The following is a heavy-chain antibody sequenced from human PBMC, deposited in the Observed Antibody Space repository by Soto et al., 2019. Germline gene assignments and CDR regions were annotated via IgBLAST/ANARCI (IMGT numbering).Heavy chain of an antibody. V-gene: IGHV1-2*04. CDR2: INPNSGGT. J-gene: IGHJ3*02. CDR1: GYTFTGYY. Sequence: ASVKVSCKASGYTFTGYYMHWVRQAPGLGLEWMGWINPNSGGTNYAQKFQGWVTMTRDTSISTAYMELSRLRSDDTAVYYCARGPLSGGSLPLIQGCAFDIWGQGTMVTVSS. CDR3: ARGPLSGGSLPLIQGCAFDI. D-gene: IGHD2-15*01.